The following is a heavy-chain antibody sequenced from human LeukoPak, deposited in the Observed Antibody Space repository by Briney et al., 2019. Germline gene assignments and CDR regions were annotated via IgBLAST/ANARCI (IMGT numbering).Heavy chain of an antibody. CDR1: GGTFSSYA. J-gene: IGHJ6*02. CDR3: ARGVPAAISEYGYYGMDV. V-gene: IGHV1-69*04. D-gene: IGHD2-2*01. Sequence: GASVKVSCKASGGTFSSYAFIWLRQAPGQGLEWMGRIIPILGIANYAQKFQGRVTITADKSTTTAYMELSSLRSEDTAVYYCARGVPAAISEYGYYGMDVWGQGTTVTVSS. CDR2: IIPILGIA.